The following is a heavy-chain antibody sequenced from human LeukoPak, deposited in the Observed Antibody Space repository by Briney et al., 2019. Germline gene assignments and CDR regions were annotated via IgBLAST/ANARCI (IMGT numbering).Heavy chain of an antibody. CDR1: GFTFSIYA. J-gene: IGHJ3*02. CDR2: ISSDGGST. D-gene: IGHD1-26*01. Sequence: PGGSLRLSCSASGFTFSIYAMHWVRQAPGKGLESVSAISSDGGSTYYADSVKGRFPISRDNSKNTLYLQMSSLRAEDTAVYYCVKEEMGAHHAFDIWGQGTLVTVSS. CDR3: VKEEMGAHHAFDI. V-gene: IGHV3-64D*06.